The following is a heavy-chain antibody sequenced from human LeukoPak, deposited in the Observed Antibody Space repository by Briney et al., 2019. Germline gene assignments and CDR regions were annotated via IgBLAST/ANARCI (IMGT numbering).Heavy chain of an antibody. J-gene: IGHJ4*02. CDR2: ISAYNGNT. CDR3: ARSPGYYYGSGSYFFSKLTLQYVSDSDNDY. CDR1: GYTFTSYG. D-gene: IGHD3-10*01. Sequence: GASVKVSCKASGYTFTSYGISWVRQAPGQGLEWMGWISAYNGNTNYAQKLQGRVTMTTDTSTSTAYMELRSLRSDDTAVYYCARSPGYYYGSGSYFFSKLTLQYVSDSDNDYWGQGTLVTVSS. V-gene: IGHV1-18*01.